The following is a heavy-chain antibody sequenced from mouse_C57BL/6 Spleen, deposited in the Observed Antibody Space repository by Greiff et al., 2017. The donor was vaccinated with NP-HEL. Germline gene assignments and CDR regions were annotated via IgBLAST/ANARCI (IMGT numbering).Heavy chain of an antibody. CDR2: INPNNGGT. J-gene: IGHJ1*03. Sequence: EVQLQQSGPELVKPGASVKISCKASGYTFTDYYMNWVKQSHGKSLEWIGDINPNNGGTSANQKFQGKATLTVDTSSSTAYMELRSLTSEDSACFDCARQDYDWYFDVWGTGTTVTVSS. V-gene: IGHV1-26*01. CDR1: GYTFTDYY. CDR3: ARQDYDWYFDV. D-gene: IGHD2-4*01.